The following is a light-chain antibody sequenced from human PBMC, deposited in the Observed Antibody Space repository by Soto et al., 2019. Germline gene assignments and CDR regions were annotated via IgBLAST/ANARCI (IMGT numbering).Light chain of an antibody. Sequence: EIVLTKSPGTLSLSHGARATLSCSASQSVSSSYLGWYQQKPGQAPRLLIYGASSRASGIPDRFSGSGSGTDFTLTISRLEPEDFAVYYCQQYGSSSSTFGQGTKVDI. CDR3: QQYGSSSST. J-gene: IGKJ1*01. V-gene: IGKV3-20*01. CDR2: GAS. CDR1: QSVSSSY.